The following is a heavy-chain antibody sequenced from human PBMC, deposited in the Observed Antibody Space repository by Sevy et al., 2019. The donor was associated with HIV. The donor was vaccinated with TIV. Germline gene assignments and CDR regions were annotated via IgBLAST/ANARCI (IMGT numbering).Heavy chain of an antibody. D-gene: IGHD3-9*01. V-gene: IGHV3-30*04. Sequence: GGSLRLSCAASGFTFSSYAMHWVRQAPGKGLEWVAVISYDGSNKYYADSVKGRFTISRDNSKNTLYLQMNSLRAEDTDVYYCARGGQPYFDWLFSGMDVWGQGTTVTVSS. J-gene: IGHJ6*02. CDR1: GFTFSSYA. CDR3: ARGGQPYFDWLFSGMDV. CDR2: ISYDGSNK.